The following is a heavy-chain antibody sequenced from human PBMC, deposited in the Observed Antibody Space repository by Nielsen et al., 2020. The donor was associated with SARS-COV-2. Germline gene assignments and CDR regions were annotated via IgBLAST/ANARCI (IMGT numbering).Heavy chain of an antibody. CDR3: ARGGVLWFAELPDY. CDR1: GFTFDDYG. J-gene: IGHJ4*02. CDR2: INWSGDNT. Sequence: GGSLRLSCAASGFTFDDYGMSWVRQAPGKGLEWVPGINWSGDNTGYADSMKGRFTISRDNAKNSLFLQMNSLRAEDTAFYYCARGGVLWFAELPDYWGQGTLVTVSS. D-gene: IGHD3-10*01. V-gene: IGHV3-20*04.